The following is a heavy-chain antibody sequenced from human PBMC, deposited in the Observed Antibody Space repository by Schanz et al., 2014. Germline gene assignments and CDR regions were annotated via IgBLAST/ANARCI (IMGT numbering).Heavy chain of an antibody. CDR2: ISGSSRTI. CDR1: GFGFSSYS. CDR3: ARDRRNADLDY. J-gene: IGHJ4*02. V-gene: IGHV3-48*04. D-gene: IGHD1-1*01. Sequence: EVQLVQSGGGLVQPGGSLRLSCAASGFGFSSYSMNWVRQAPGKGLEWVSYISGSSRTIYYADSMKGRFTISRDNSKNSLYLQMNSLRAEDTALYYCARDRRNADLDYWGQGTLXTVSS.